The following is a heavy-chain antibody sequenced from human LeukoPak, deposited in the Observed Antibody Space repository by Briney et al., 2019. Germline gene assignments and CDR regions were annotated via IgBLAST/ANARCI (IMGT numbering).Heavy chain of an antibody. Sequence: ASVKVSCKASGYTFTIFGISWVRQAPGRGLEWMGWISAYNGNTNYAQRLQGRVTMTTDTSTSTAYMELRSLRSDDTAVYYCARVSSSSAPGYWGQGTLVTVSS. CDR2: ISAYNGNT. J-gene: IGHJ4*02. CDR1: GYTFTIFG. CDR3: ARVSSSSAPGY. V-gene: IGHV1-18*01. D-gene: IGHD6-6*01.